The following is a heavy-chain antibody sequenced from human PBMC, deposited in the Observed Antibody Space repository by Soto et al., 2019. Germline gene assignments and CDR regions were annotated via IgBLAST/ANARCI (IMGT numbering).Heavy chain of an antibody. CDR3: ARHRTSGSYYFDY. CDR1: GYIFTNYW. D-gene: IGHD3-22*01. CDR2: IYPADSDT. V-gene: IGHV5-51*01. J-gene: IGHJ4*02. Sequence: GESLKISCKGSGYIFTNYWIGWVRQMPGKGLEWMGIIYPADSDTRYSPPFQGQVTISADKSISTAYLQWSSLKASDTAMYYCARHRTSGSYYFDYWGQGTLVTVSS.